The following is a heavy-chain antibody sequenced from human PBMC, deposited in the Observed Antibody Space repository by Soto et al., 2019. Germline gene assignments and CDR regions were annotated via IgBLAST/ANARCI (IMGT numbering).Heavy chain of an antibody. CDR3: AKDVLPLYSYGSANDY. CDR1: GFTFSSYG. Sequence: PGGSLRLSCAASGFTFSSYGMHWVRQAPGKGLEWVAVISYDGSNKYYADSVKGRFTISRDNSKNTLYLQMNSLRAEDTAVYYCAKDVLPLYSYGSANDYWGQGTLVTVSS. V-gene: IGHV3-30*18. J-gene: IGHJ4*02. D-gene: IGHD5-18*01. CDR2: ISYDGSNK.